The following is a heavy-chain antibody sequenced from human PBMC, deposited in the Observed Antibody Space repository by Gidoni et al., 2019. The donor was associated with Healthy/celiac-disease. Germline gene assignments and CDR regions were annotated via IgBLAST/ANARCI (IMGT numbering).Heavy chain of an antibody. CDR1: GFTFSSYG. Sequence: QVQLVESGGGVVQPGRSLRLSCAASGFTFSSYGMHWVRQAPGKGLEWVAVISYDGSNKYYADSVKGRFTISRDNSKNTLYLQMNSLRAEDTAVYYCAKEWLAQETYYYYYGMDVWGQGTTVTVSS. V-gene: IGHV3-30*18. CDR3: AKEWLAQETYYYYYGMDV. D-gene: IGHD6-19*01. CDR2: ISYDGSNK. J-gene: IGHJ6*02.